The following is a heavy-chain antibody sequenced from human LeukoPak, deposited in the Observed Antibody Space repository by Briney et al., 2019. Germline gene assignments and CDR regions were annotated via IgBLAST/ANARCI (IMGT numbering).Heavy chain of an antibody. V-gene: IGHV3-30*04. CDR2: ISYDGSNK. CDR3: AKVPAPYVSSGYYYGSFDY. J-gene: IGHJ4*02. Sequence: PGGSLRLSCAASGFTFSSYAMHWVRQAPGKGLEWVAVISYDGSNKYYADSVKGRFTISRDNSKNTLYLQMNSLRAEDTAVYYCAKVPAPYVSSGYYYGSFDYWGQGTLVTVSS. D-gene: IGHD3-22*01. CDR1: GFTFSSYA.